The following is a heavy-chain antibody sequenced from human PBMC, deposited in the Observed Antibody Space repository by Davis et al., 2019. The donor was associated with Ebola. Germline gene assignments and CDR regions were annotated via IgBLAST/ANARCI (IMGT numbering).Heavy chain of an antibody. V-gene: IGHV1-18*01. CDR2: INPSGGST. CDR1: GYTFTSYG. D-gene: IGHD6-19*01. J-gene: IGHJ4*02. Sequence: ASVKVSCKASGYTFTSYGISWVRQAPGQGLEWMGIINPSGGSTSYAQKFQGRVTMTTDTSTSTAYMELRSLRSDDTAVYYCARGTGYSSGFDYWGQGTLVTVSS. CDR3: ARGTGYSSGFDY.